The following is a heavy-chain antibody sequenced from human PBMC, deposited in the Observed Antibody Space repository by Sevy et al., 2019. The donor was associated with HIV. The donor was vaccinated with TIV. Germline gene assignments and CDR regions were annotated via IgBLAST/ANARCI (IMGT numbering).Heavy chain of an antibody. Sequence: CRPTLVNPTQTLTLTCTFSGFSLSTSRVGVGGSRQPPGKALEWLALIYWNDDKRYSPSLKSRLTITKDTSKNQVVLTMSNMDPVDTAAYYCAHRRKTTVTNWGQGTLVTVSS. CDR3: AHRRKTTVTN. D-gene: IGHD4-17*01. CDR2: IYWNDDK. CDR1: GFSLSTSRVG. V-gene: IGHV2-5*01. J-gene: IGHJ4*02.